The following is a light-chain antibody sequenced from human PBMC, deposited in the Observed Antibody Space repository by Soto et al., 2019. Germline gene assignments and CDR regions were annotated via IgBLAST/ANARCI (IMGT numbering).Light chain of an antibody. Sequence: DIQMTQSPSTLSASVGDRVIITCRASQTISTWLAWYQQKPGKAPKLLIYEASTLESGVPSRFSGSGSGTEFTLTISSLQPDDFATYFCQQYDGNWWTFGQGPKVDIK. J-gene: IGKJ1*01. CDR1: QTISTW. V-gene: IGKV1-5*03. CDR2: EAS. CDR3: QQYDGNWWT.